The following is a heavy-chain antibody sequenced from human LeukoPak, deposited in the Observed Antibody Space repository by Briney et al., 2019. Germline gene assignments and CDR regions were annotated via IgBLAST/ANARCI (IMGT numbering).Heavy chain of an antibody. Sequence: GGSLRLSCTASGFTFSTYAMSWVRRTPGKGPEWVSAITGGGGTTYYADSVKGRFTISRDNSKNTLYLQMNSLRAEDTAVYYCAKDPPTLRWSFDYWGQGTLVTVSS. CDR3: AKDPPTLRWSFDY. J-gene: IGHJ4*02. CDR2: ITGGGGTT. CDR1: GFTFSTYA. D-gene: IGHD4-23*01. V-gene: IGHV3-23*01.